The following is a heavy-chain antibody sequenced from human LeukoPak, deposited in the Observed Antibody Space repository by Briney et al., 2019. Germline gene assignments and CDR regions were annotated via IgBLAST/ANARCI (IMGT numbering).Heavy chain of an antibody. CDR1: GFTFSSYG. CDR3: AKAPEYSSSWSIDY. J-gene: IGHJ4*02. CDR2: IRYDGSNK. D-gene: IGHD6-13*01. V-gene: IGHV3-30*02. Sequence: PGGSLRLSCAASGFTFSSYGMHWVRQAPGKGLEWVAFIRYDGSNKYYADSVKGRFTISRDNSKNTLYLQTNSLRAEDTAVYYCAKAPEYSSSWSIDYWDQGTLVTVSS.